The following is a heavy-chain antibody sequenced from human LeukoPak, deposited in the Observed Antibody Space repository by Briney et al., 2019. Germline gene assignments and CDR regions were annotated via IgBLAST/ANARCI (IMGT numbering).Heavy chain of an antibody. D-gene: IGHD1-1*01. CDR3: ARAGQYNWNDEKDY. V-gene: IGHV3-20*04. J-gene: IGHJ4*02. CDR2: IDRNGGSI. Sequence: GGSLRLSCAASGFTFHDYGMSWVRQAPGKGLEWVSGIDRNGGSIGYADSVKGRFTISRDNAKNSLYLQMNSLGAEDTALYYCARAGQYNWNDEKDYWGQGTLVTVSS. CDR1: GFTFHDYG.